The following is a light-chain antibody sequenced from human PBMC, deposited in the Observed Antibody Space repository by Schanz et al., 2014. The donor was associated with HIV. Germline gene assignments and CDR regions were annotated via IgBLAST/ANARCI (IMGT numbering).Light chain of an antibody. J-gene: IGKJ1*01. V-gene: IGKV3-20*01. Sequence: EIVLTQSPGTLSLSPGERAILSCRASQNVSSDLAWYQQKPGQAPRLLIYDTSTRATGIPDRFSGSGSGTDFTLTISSLEPDDFAVYYCQQYGNLPRTFGQGTKVEVK. CDR2: DTS. CDR1: QNVSSD. CDR3: QQYGNLPRT.